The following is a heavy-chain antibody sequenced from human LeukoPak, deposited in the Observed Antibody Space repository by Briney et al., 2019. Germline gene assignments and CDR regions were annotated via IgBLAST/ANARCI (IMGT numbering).Heavy chain of an antibody. J-gene: IGHJ4*02. Sequence: KPSETLSLTCTVSGGSISSYYWSWIRQSAGKGLEWIGRIYISGSTKYNPSLKSRVTISVDTSKNQFSLKLSSVTAADMAVYYCARDLVDTVMSHLVLFDYWGQGTLVTVSS. V-gene: IGHV4-4*07. CDR1: GGSISSYY. CDR2: IYISGST. D-gene: IGHD5-18*01. CDR3: ARDLVDTVMSHLVLFDY.